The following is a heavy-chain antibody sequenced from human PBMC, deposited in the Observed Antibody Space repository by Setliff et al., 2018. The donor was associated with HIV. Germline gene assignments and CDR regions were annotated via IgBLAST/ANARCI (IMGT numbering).Heavy chain of an antibody. CDR1: GDSITSYY. CDR2: IYYTGST. D-gene: IGHD5-18*01. CDR3: ARQVGSQYSYWAYYFDS. Sequence: PSETLSLTCTVSGDSITSYYWSWIRQPPGKGLEWIGYIYYTGSTNYIPSLKSRVTMSADTSKNQFYLNLRFVTAADTAMYYCARQVGSQYSYWAYYFDSWGQGALVTVSS. J-gene: IGHJ4*02. V-gene: IGHV4-59*01.